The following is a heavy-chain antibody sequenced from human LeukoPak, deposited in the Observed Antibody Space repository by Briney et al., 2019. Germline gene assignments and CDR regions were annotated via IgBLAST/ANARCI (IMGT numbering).Heavy chain of an antibody. CDR1: GFTFSSYA. J-gene: IGHJ6*02. V-gene: IGHV3-23*01. D-gene: IGHD2-15*01. Sequence: GGSLRLSCAASGFTFSSYAMSWVRQAPGKGLEWVSAISGSGGSTYYADSVKGRFTISRDNSKNTLYLQMNSLRAEDTAVYYCAKALSYCSGGSCYSGLSYYYYGMGVWGQGTTVTVSS. CDR3: AKALSYCSGGSCYSGLSYYYYGMGV. CDR2: ISGSGGST.